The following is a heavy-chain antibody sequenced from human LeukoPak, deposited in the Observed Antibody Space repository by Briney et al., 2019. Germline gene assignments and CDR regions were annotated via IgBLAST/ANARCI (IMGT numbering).Heavy chain of an antibody. CDR3: AKGPTVGDPPPWELLVVREYFQH. V-gene: IGHV3-23*01. CDR2: ISGSGGST. Sequence: GGTLRLSCAASGFTFSSYGMSWVRQAPGKGLEWVSAISGSGGSTYYADSVKGRFTISRDNSKNTLYLQMNSLRAEDTAVYYCAKGPTVGDPPPWELLVVREYFQHWGQGTLVTVSS. J-gene: IGHJ1*01. CDR1: GFTFSSYG. D-gene: IGHD1-26*01.